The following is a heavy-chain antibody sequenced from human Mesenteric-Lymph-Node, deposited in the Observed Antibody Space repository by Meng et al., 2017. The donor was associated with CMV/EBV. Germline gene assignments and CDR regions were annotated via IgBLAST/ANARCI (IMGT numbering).Heavy chain of an antibody. V-gene: IGHV3-74*01. CDR3: AKGGYSDYGYHYYGMDV. J-gene: IGHJ6*02. CDR2: INSDGSST. D-gene: IGHD4-11*01. CDR1: GFTFSSYW. Sequence: GGSLRLSCAASGFTFSSYWMHWVRQAPGKGLVWVSRINSDGSSTSYADSVKGRFTISRDNAKNTLYLQMNSLRVEDTAVYYCAKGGYSDYGYHYYGMDVWGQGTTVTVSS.